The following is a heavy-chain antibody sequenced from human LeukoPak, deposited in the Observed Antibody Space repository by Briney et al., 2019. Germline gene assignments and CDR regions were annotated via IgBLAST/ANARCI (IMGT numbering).Heavy chain of an antibody. J-gene: IGHJ4*02. V-gene: IGHV3-21*01. CDR1: GFTFCSYR. CDR2: ISSSSSYI. D-gene: IGHD6-19*01. CDR3: AREGSGVAGHFDY. Sequence: GGSLRLSCAASGFTFCSYRMNWVRRAPGKGLKWFSSISSSSSYIYYADSVKGRFTISRDNAKNSLYLQMNSLRAEDTAVYYCAREGSGVAGHFDYWGQGTLVTVSS.